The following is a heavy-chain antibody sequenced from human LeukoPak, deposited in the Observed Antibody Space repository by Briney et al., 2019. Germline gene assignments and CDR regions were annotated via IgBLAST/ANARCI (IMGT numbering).Heavy chain of an antibody. D-gene: IGHD6-19*01. V-gene: IGHV1-18*04. J-gene: IGHJ4*02. CDR1: GYTFTSYG. Sequence: ASVKVSCKASGYTFTSYGISWVRQAPGQGLEWMGWISAYNGNTNYAQKLQGRVTMTTDTSTSTAYMELRGLRSDDTAVYYCARDRSSGWSEIIDYWGQGTLVTVSS. CDR3: ARDRSSGWSEIIDY. CDR2: ISAYNGNT.